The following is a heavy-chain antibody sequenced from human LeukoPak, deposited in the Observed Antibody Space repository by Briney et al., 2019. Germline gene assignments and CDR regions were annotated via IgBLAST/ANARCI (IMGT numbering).Heavy chain of an antibody. CDR2: ISHDGDSK. V-gene: IGHV3-30*19. D-gene: IGHD2-15*01. Sequence: GGSLRLSCVGSGFTFSNFGIHWVRQAPGKGLEWVAVISHDGDSKYYADSVKGRFTISRDNSKNTLYLQIDSLRADDTAPYHCARALGNCNSGTCYSKWRTVDYWGQGTLVTVSS. J-gene: IGHJ4*02. CDR3: ARALGNCNSGTCYSKWRTVDY. CDR1: GFTFSNFG.